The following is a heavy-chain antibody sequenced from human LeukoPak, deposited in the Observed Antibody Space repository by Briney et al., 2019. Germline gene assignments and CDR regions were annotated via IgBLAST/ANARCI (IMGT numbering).Heavy chain of an antibody. CDR1: GYSFSSYW. J-gene: IGHJ4*02. CDR3: ARVVGAAPFDY. V-gene: IGHV5-51*01. CDR2: IYPSDSHT. D-gene: IGHD2-2*01. Sequence: PGASLKISCQGSGYSFSSYWIAWVRQMPGKGLEWMGVIYPSDSHTTYSPSFQGQVTISADKSINTAYLQWNSLQASDTAIYYCARVVGAAPFDYWGQGTLVTVSS.